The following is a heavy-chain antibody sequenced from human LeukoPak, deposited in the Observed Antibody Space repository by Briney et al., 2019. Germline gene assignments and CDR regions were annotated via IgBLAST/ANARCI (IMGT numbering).Heavy chain of an antibody. J-gene: IGHJ4*02. CDR3: AKEGYYGSGSFPDY. CDR1: GFPFSSYG. CDR2: ISHDGTNK. D-gene: IGHD3-10*01. Sequence: GGSLRLSCAASGFPFSSYGIHWVRQAPGKGLEWVAVISHDGTNKYYADSVKGRFTISRDNSKNTVYLQMNSLRAEDTAVYYCAKEGYYGSGSFPDYWGQGTLVTVSS. V-gene: IGHV3-30*18.